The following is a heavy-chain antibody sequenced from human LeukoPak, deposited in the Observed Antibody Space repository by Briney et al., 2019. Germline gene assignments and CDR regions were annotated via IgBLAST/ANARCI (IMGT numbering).Heavy chain of an antibody. V-gene: IGHV3-30-3*01. J-gene: IGHJ6*03. CDR1: GFTFSSYA. Sequence: PGGSLRLSCAASGFTFSSYAMHWVRQAPGKGLEWVAVISYDGSNKYYADSVKGRFTISRDNSKNTLYLQMNSLRDEDTGVYYCAKGLRTGVGPYMGYHYYMDVWGKGATVTVSS. CDR3: AKGLRTGVGPYMGYHYYMDV. CDR2: ISYDGSNK. D-gene: IGHD3-16*01.